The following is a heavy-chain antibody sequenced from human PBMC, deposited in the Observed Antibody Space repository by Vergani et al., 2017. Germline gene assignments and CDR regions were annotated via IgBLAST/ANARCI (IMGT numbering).Heavy chain of an antibody. D-gene: IGHD2-2*01. V-gene: IGHV3-33*01. Sequence: QVQLVESGGGVVQPGRSLRLSCAASGFTFSSYGMHWVRQAPGKGLEWVAVIWYDGSNKYYAYSVKGRFTISRDNSKNTLYLQMNSLRAEDTAVYYCARGSNYADYWGQGTLVTVSS. CDR2: IWYDGSNK. CDR1: GFTFSSYG. J-gene: IGHJ4*02. CDR3: ARGSNYADY.